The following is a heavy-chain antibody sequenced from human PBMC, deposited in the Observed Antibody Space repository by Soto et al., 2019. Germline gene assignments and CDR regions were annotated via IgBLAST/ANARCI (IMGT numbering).Heavy chain of an antibody. Sequence: VGSLRLSCAASGFTFSNYWMSWVRQAPGKGLEWVANIKQDGSEKYYVDSVKGRFTISRDNARNSLFLQMNSLRAEDTAVYYCARDSVRGYYDSSGYFTALDYWGQGTLVTVSS. CDR3: ARDSVRGYYDSSGYFTALDY. J-gene: IGHJ4*02. CDR2: IKQDGSEK. V-gene: IGHV3-7*01. CDR1: GFTFSNYW. D-gene: IGHD3-22*01.